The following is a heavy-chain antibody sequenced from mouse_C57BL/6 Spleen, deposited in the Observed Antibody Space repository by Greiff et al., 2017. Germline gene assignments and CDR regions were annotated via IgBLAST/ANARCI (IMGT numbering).Heavy chain of an antibody. CDR1: GFSLSTFGMG. CDR2: IWWDDDK. D-gene: IGHD3-3*01. Sequence: QVTLKESGPGILQPSQTLSLTCSFSGFSLSTFGMGVGWIRQPSGKGLEWLAHIWWDDDKYYNPSLKSQLTISKYTAKNQVFLKIANVDTADTATYYCARLHDWDSRYFDVWGTGTTVTVSS. J-gene: IGHJ1*03. V-gene: IGHV8-8*01. CDR3: ARLHDWDSRYFDV.